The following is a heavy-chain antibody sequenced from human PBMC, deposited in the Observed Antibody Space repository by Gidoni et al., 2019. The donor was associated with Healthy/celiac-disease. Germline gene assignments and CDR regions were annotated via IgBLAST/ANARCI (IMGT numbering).Heavy chain of an antibody. Sequence: QVQLQQLGAGLFTPSETLSLTCAVFDWSFSGYYWIWIRQPPGKGLECIGEINISGSTNYNPSLKSRGTISVDTSKNQFSLKLSAVTAADTAVYYCARGNDYDFWSPYYAFDIWGQGTMVTVSS. CDR2: INISGST. D-gene: IGHD3-3*01. V-gene: IGHV4-34*01. CDR3: ARGNDYDFWSPYYAFDI. J-gene: IGHJ3*02. CDR1: DWSFSGYY.